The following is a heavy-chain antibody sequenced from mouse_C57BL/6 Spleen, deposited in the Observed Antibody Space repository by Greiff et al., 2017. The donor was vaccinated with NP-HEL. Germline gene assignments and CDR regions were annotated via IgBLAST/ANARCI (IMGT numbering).Heavy chain of an antibody. J-gene: IGHJ2*01. V-gene: IGHV3-6*01. CDR2: ISYDGSN. Sequence: EVQLQESEPGLVKPSQSLSLTCSVTGYSITSGYYWNWIRQFPGNKLEWMGYISYDGSNNYNPSLKNRISITRDTSKNQFFLKLNSVTTEDTATYYCAREGLDYYCSRDYWGQGTTLTVSS. CDR3: AREGLDYYCSRDY. D-gene: IGHD1-1*01. CDR1: GYSITSGYY.